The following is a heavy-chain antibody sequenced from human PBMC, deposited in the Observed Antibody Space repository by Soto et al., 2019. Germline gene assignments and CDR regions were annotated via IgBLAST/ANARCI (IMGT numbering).Heavy chain of an antibody. CDR1: GYSFTSYW. D-gene: IGHD6-6*01. Sequence: PGESLKISCKGSGYSFTSYWISWVRQMPGKGLEWMGRIDPSDSYTNYSPSFQGHVTISADKSISTAYLQWSSLKASDTAMYYCARLIGGAARLIYGMDVWGQGTTVTVSS. CDR2: IDPSDSYT. V-gene: IGHV5-10-1*01. CDR3: ARLIGGAARLIYGMDV. J-gene: IGHJ6*02.